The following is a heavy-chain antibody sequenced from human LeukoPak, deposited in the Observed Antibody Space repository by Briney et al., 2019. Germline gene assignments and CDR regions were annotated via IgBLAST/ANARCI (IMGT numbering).Heavy chain of an antibody. Sequence: GESLKISCKGSGYSFTSYWIGWVRQMPGKGLEWMGIIYPGDSDTRYSPSFQGQVTISADKSISTAYLQWSSLKASDTAMYYCARQAGAYCGGDCRDDAFGIWGRGTMVTVSS. D-gene: IGHD2-21*02. V-gene: IGHV5-51*01. CDR3: ARQAGAYCGGDCRDDAFGI. CDR1: GYSFTSYW. CDR2: IYPGDSDT. J-gene: IGHJ3*02.